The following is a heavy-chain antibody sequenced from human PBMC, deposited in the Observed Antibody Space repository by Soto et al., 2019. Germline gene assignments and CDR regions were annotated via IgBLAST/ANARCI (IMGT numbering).Heavy chain of an antibody. J-gene: IGHJ6*02. Sequence: SVKVSCKASRVAFSKFIVTWVRQAPGLGLEWVGGIIPIFGTANYAQKFQGRATITADESTSTSYMEVNNLRSEDTAVYYCAKVRYSSPMGYYYGMDVWGQGTTVTVSS. D-gene: IGHD6-19*01. CDR3: AKVRYSSPMGYYYGMDV. CDR1: RVAFSKFI. CDR2: IIPIFGTA. V-gene: IGHV1-69*13.